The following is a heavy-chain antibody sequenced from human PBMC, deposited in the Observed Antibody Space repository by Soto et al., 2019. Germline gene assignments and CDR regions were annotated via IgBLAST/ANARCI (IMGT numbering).Heavy chain of an antibody. Sequence: QVQLVQSGAEVKKPGASVKVSCKASGYTFTSYYMHWVRQAPGQGLEWMGIINPSGGSTSYAKKFQGRVTMTRDTATSTVYMELSILRSEDTAVYYCAREPQDLYSLDLWGRGTLVTVSS. V-gene: IGHV1-46*01. CDR1: GYTFTSYY. J-gene: IGHJ2*01. CDR2: INPSGGST. CDR3: AREPQDLYSLDL. D-gene: IGHD6-13*01.